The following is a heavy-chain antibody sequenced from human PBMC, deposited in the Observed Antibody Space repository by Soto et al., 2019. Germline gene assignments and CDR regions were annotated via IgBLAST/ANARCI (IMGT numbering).Heavy chain of an antibody. D-gene: IGHD3-3*01. Sequence: PGGSLRLSCAASGFTFSSYGMHWVRQAPGKGLEWVANIKRDGSEKYYVDSVKGRFAISRENAKNTLYLQMNSLRADDTAVYYCASLEWESSGYADYWGQGTLVTVSS. CDR2: IKRDGSEK. J-gene: IGHJ4*02. CDR3: ASLEWESSGYADY. CDR1: GFTFSSYG. V-gene: IGHV3-7*03.